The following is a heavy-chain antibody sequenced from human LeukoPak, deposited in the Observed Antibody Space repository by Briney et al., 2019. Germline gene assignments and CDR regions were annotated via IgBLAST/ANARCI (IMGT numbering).Heavy chain of an antibody. CDR3: ARENVDTAMVGAFDI. J-gene: IGHJ3*02. CDR2: IYYSGST. D-gene: IGHD5-18*01. V-gene: IGHV4-30-4*01. CDR1: GGSISSGDYY. Sequence: SETLSLTCTVSGGSISSGDYYWSWIRQPPGKGLEWIGYIYYSGSTYYNPSLKSRVTISVDTSMNQFSLKLSSVTAADTAVYYCARENVDTAMVGAFDIWGQGTMVTVSS.